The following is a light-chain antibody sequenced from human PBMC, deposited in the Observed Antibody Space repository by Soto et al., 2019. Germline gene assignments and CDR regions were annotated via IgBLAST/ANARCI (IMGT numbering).Light chain of an antibody. Sequence: EVVMTQPPATLSVSPGERATLSCRASQSVSSNVAWYQQKPGQAPSLLIYDAYTRATGIPARFSCSWSGTDVTLTISSLQSEEVAVLYCHQYNDWPPAFGQVTKVDI. CDR1: QSVSSN. V-gene: IGKV3-15*01. J-gene: IGKJ1*01. CDR2: DAY. CDR3: HQYNDWPPA.